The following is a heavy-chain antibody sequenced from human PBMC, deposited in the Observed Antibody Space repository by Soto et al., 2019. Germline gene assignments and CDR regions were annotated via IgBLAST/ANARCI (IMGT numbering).Heavy chain of an antibody. J-gene: IGHJ3*02. V-gene: IGHV5-51*01. Sequence: GESLKISCKGSGYSFTRYWIGWLRQMPGKVLEWMGIISPADSDPSYSPSFQGEVTISADKSISTAYLQWSRLKASDTAMHYCARRTAVARHDPFLILDQGAIVTVS. D-gene: IGHD6-19*01. CDR3: ARRTAVARHDPFLI. CDR2: ISPADSDP. CDR1: GYSFTRYW.